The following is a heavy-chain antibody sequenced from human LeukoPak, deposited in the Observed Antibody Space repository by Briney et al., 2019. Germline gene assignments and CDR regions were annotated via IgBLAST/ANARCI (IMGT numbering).Heavy chain of an antibody. CDR3: TRGVGGYVAYFDY. Sequence: GGSLRLSCTASGFTFGDYAMSWFRQAPGKGLEWVSFIGSKAYGGTTEYAASVKGRFTISRDDSRSIAYLQMNSLKTEDTAVYYCTRGVGGYVAYFDYWGQGTLVTVSS. J-gene: IGHJ4*02. CDR1: GFTFGDYA. D-gene: IGHD5-12*01. CDR2: IGSKAYGGTT. V-gene: IGHV3-49*03.